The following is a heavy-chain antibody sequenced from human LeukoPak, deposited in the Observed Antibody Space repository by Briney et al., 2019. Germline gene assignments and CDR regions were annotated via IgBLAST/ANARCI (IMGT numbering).Heavy chain of an antibody. CDR1: GFTFSSYG. CDR2: ISYDGSNK. CDR3: AKTMVRGKDYYYGMDV. J-gene: IGHJ6*04. Sequence: QAGGSLRLSCAASGFTFSSYGMHWVRQAPGKGLEWVAVISYDGSNKYYADSVKGRFTISRDNSKNTLYLQMNSLRAEDTAVYYCAKTMVRGKDYYYGMDVWGKGTTVTVSS. D-gene: IGHD3-10*01. V-gene: IGHV3-30*18.